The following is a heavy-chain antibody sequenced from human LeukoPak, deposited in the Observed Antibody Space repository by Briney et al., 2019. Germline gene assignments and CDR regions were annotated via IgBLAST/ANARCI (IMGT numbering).Heavy chain of an antibody. D-gene: IGHD1-14*01. CDR2: IYYSGST. V-gene: IGHV4-30-4*08. CDR3: AREDLSPDSTIDY. CDR1: GGSIRNYY. Sequence: SETLSLTCTVSGGSIRNYYWSWIRQPPGKGLEWIGYIYYSGSTYYNPSLKSRVTISVDTSKNQFSLKLSSVTAADTAVYYCAREDLSPDSTIDYWGQGTLVTVSS. J-gene: IGHJ4*02.